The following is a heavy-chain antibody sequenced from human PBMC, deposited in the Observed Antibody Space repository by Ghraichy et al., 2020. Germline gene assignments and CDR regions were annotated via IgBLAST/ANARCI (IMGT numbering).Heavy chain of an antibody. J-gene: IGHJ4*02. CDR2: ISSSSSTI. V-gene: IGHV3-48*02. Sequence: GGSLRLSCAASGFTFSSYSMNWVRQAPGKGLEWVSYISSSSSTIYYADSVKGRFTISRDNAKNSLYLQMNSLRDEDTAVYYCARDRPSYYYDSSGYYPDWGQGTLVTVSS. D-gene: IGHD3-22*01. CDR1: GFTFSSYS. CDR3: ARDRPSYYYDSSGYYPD.